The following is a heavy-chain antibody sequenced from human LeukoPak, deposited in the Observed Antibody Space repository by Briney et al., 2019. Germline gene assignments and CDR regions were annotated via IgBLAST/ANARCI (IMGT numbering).Heavy chain of an antibody. CDR1: GYTFTSYG. J-gene: IGHJ5*02. D-gene: IGHD2-2*01. CDR3: AREHYCSSTSCYFNWFDP. V-gene: IGHV1-18*01. Sequence: ASVKVSCKASGYTFTSYGISWVRQAPGQGLEWMGWNSAYNGNTNYAQKLQGRVTMTTDTSTSTAYMELRSLRSDDTAVYYCAREHYCSSTSCYFNWFDPWGQGTLVTVSS. CDR2: NSAYNGNT.